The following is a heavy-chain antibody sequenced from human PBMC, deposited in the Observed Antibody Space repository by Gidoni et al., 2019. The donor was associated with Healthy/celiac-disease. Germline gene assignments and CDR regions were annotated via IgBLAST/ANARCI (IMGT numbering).Heavy chain of an antibody. J-gene: IGHJ4*02. D-gene: IGHD3-10*01. CDR1: GFPFSSSA. CDR2: ISGSGGSK. CDR3: ATDTRMVRGVNRKGY. Sequence: EVQRLESAGGLVKPGGSLRLSCAASGFPFSSSAMSRVRQATGKGLEWVSAISGSGGSKYYAYSVKGRFTISRDNSKNTLYLKMNSLRAEDTAVYYCATDTRMVRGVNRKGYWGQGTLVTVSS. V-gene: IGHV3-23*01.